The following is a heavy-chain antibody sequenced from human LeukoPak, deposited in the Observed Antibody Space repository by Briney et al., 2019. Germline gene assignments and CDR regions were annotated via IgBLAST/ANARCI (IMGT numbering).Heavy chain of an antibody. J-gene: IGHJ5*02. CDR2: ISAYNGDT. Sequence: ASVKVSCKTSGYTFATYGISWVRQAPGQGLEWMGWISAYNGDTRYAQHLQDRVSLTTDLSTGTALMELRSLTSDDTALYYCARDTALIRTPGGPDSWGQGTLVTVSS. CDR3: ARDTALIRTPGGPDS. D-gene: IGHD2-8*02. CDR1: GYTFATYG. V-gene: IGHV1-18*01.